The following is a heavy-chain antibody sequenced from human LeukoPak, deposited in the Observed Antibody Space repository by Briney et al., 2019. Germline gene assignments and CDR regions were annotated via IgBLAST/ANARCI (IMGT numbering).Heavy chain of an antibody. Sequence: GGSLRLSCAASGFTFSTYGLHWVRQAPGKGLEWGSFISYDGSNKYYADSVKGRFTISRDNAKNTLYLQMNSLTSEDTAVYYCAKVGRIGKQQLKGWGQGTLVTVSS. CDR2: ISYDGSNK. CDR3: AKVGRIGKQQLKG. D-gene: IGHD6-13*01. V-gene: IGHV3-30*18. CDR1: GFTFSTYG. J-gene: IGHJ4*02.